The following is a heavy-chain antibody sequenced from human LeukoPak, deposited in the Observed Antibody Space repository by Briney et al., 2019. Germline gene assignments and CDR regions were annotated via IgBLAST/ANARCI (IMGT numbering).Heavy chain of an antibody. D-gene: IGHD6-19*01. CDR2: INTGNGNT. CDR3: ARDPGYTSGWSQYYGMDV. CDR1: GFTLTRYS. Sequence: GASVKVSCKASGFTLTRYSMQWVRQAPGQRLEWMGWINTGNGNTKYSEKFQGRVTITRDTSASTVYMELSSLTSEDTAMYYCARDPGYTSGWSQYYGMDVWGQGTTVTVSS. J-gene: IGHJ6*02. V-gene: IGHV1-3*04.